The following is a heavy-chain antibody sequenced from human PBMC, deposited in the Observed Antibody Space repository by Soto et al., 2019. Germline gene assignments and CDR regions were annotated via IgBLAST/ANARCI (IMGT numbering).Heavy chain of an antibody. Sequence: ASVKASCKAAGYTFTSYDINWVRQATGQGLEWMGWMNPNSGNTGYEQKFQGRVTMTRNTSISTAYMELSSLRSEDTAVYYCARTLYGDNVDYWGQGTLVTVSS. CDR3: ARTLYGDNVDY. D-gene: IGHD4-17*01. CDR2: MNPNSGNT. V-gene: IGHV1-8*01. CDR1: GYTFTSYD. J-gene: IGHJ4*02.